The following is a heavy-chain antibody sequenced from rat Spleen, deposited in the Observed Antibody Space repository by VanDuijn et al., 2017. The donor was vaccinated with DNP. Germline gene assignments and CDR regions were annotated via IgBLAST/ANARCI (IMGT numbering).Heavy chain of an antibody. D-gene: IGHD1-1*01. CDR3: ARAGLLQWWGAMDA. J-gene: IGHJ4*01. CDR2: IMHDGSSS. V-gene: IGHV5S10*01. CDR1: GLIFSDYV. Sequence: EVQLVESGGGLVQPGNSLKLSCAASGLIFSDYVMAWVRQSPKKGLEWVATIMHDGSSSFYRDSVKGRFTISRVNAKSTLYLQMDSLRSEDTATYYCARAGLLQWWGAMDAWGQGTSVTVSS.